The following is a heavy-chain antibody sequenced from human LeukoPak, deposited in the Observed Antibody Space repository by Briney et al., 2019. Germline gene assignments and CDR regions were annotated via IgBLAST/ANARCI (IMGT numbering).Heavy chain of an antibody. V-gene: IGHV4-30-4*01. CDR2: IYYSGST. CDR3: ARALYSMTTVTTEYWFDY. Sequence: SETLSLTCTVSGGSISSGDYYWSWIRQPPGKGLEWIGYIYYSGSTYYNPSLQSRVIISVDTSENQFSLKLTSVTAADTAVYYCARALYSMTTVTTEYWFDYWGQGTLVTVPS. J-gene: IGHJ4*02. D-gene: IGHD4-17*01. CDR1: GGSISSGDYY.